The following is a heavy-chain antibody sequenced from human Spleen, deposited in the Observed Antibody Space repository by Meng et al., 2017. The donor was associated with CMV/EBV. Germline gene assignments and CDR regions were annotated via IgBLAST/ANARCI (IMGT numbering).Heavy chain of an antibody. D-gene: IGHD4-17*01. Sequence: CKASGGTFSSYAISWVRQAPGQGLEWMGGIIPILGIANYAQKFQGRVTITADKSTSTAYMELSSLRSEDTAVYYCAGTTARDWYFDLWGRGTLVTVSS. CDR2: IIPILGIA. V-gene: IGHV1-69*10. J-gene: IGHJ2*01. CDR1: GGTFSSYA. CDR3: AGTTARDWYFDL.